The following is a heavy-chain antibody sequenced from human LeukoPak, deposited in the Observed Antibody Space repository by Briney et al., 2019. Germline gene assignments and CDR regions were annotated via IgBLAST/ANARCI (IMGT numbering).Heavy chain of an antibody. D-gene: IGHD3-10*01. V-gene: IGHV4-4*07. Sequence: SETLSLTCTVSGGSISSYYWSWIRQPAGKGLEWIGRIYTSGGTNYNPSLKSRVTMSVDTSKNQFSLKLSSVTAADTAVYYCARNYRFYGSGSYYFDYWGQGTLVTVSS. J-gene: IGHJ4*02. CDR3: ARNYRFYGSGSYYFDY. CDR1: GGSISSYY. CDR2: IYTSGGT.